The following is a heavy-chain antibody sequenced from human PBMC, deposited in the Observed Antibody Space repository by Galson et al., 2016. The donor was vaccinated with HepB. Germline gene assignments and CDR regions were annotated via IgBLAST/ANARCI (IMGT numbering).Heavy chain of an antibody. D-gene: IGHD1-26*01. Sequence: SLRLSCAASGLIFGDFGMSWVRQAPGKGLEWLSSIHYAGVRTHYADSVKGRFTISRDNAKNSLFLQMNNLRDEDTAFYYCTRERRASGDYWGQGALVTVSS. J-gene: IGHJ4*02. CDR2: IHYAGVRT. V-gene: IGHV3-23*01. CDR1: GLIFGDFG. CDR3: TRERRASGDY.